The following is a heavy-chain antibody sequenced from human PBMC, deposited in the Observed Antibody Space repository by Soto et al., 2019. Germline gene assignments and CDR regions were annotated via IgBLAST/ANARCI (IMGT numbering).Heavy chain of an antibody. J-gene: IGHJ4*02. Sequence: SVKVCCKASGYTFTNYDINLLRQATGQGLEWMGWMNPSNGNTGYAQKFQGKVTMTRDTSISTAYMELSSLTSADTAVYYCARFVRHQLPTIDYWGQGALVTVSS. D-gene: IGHD1-26*01. CDR3: ARFVRHQLPTIDY. CDR1: GYTFTNYD. V-gene: IGHV1-8*01. CDR2: MNPSNGNT.